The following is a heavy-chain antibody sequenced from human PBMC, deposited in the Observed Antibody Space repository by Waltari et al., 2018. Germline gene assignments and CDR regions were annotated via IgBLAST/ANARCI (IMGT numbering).Heavy chain of an antibody. CDR2: IYHSGTT. J-gene: IGHJ5*02. CDR3: ARGGPRLRYFDWLLGVGFDP. V-gene: IGHV4-31*03. CDR1: GGSISSGGYY. Sequence: QVQLQESGPGLVKPSQTLSLTCTVSGGSISSGGYYWSWIRQHPGKGLEWIGYIYHSGTTSYNPSLKSRVTISVDRSNNQFSLKLSSVTAADTAVYYCARGGPRLRYFDWLLGVGFDPWGQGTLVTVSS. D-gene: IGHD3-9*01.